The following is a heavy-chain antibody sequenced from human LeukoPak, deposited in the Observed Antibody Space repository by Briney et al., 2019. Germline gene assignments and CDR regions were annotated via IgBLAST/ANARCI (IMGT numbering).Heavy chain of an antibody. J-gene: IGHJ3*02. CDR3: ARQLDYGGFGAFGI. CDR1: GYTFTNYW. V-gene: IGHV5-51*01. Sequence: GESLKISCKGSGYTFTNYWIHWVRQMPGKGLEWMGNVYPGDSDTRYSPSFQGQVTISADKSITTTYLQWNSLKASDTAICYCARQLDYGGFGAFGIWGQGTMVTVSS. CDR2: VYPGDSDT. D-gene: IGHD4-23*01.